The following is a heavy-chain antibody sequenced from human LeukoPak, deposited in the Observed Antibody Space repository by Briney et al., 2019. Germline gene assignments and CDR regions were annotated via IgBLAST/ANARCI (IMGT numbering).Heavy chain of an antibody. V-gene: IGHV4-30-2*01. Sequence: PSQTLSLTCAVSGGSISSGGYSWGWIRQPPGKGLEWIGYIYHSGSTYYNPSLKSRVTISVDRSKNQFSLKLSSVTAADPAVYYCARGVEMATNFFDYWGQGTLVTVSS. CDR1: GGSISSGGYS. D-gene: IGHD5-24*01. CDR2: IYHSGST. J-gene: IGHJ4*02. CDR3: ARGVEMATNFFDY.